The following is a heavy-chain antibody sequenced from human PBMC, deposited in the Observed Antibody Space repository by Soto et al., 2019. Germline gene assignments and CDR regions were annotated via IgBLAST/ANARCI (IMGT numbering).Heavy chain of an antibody. CDR3: ARASKVRFLEWQLGANQFDS. CDR2: IIPIFGTA. J-gene: IGHJ4*02. Sequence: ASVKVSCKASGGTFSSYAISWVRQAPGQGLEWMGGIIPIFGTANYAQKFQGRVTITADESTSTAYMELSSLRYEDTAVYYCARASKVRFLEWQLGANQFDSWGQGTLVTVSS. CDR1: GGTFSSYA. D-gene: IGHD3-3*01. V-gene: IGHV1-69*13.